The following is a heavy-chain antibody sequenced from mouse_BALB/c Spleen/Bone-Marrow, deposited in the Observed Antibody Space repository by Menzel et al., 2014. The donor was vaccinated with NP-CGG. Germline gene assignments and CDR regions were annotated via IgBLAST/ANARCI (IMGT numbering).Heavy chain of an antibody. V-gene: IGHV1-69*01. Sequence: QVQLQQPGAELVMPGASVMMSCKASGYTFTDYWMHWVKQRPGQGLEWIGAIDTSDSYTSCNQKFKGKATLTVDESSNTAYMQLSSLTSEDSAVYYCARDYYGRGWYIDVWGAGTTVTVSS. D-gene: IGHD1-1*01. CDR3: ARDYYGRGWYIDV. CDR2: IDTSDSYT. CDR1: GYTFTDYW. J-gene: IGHJ1*01.